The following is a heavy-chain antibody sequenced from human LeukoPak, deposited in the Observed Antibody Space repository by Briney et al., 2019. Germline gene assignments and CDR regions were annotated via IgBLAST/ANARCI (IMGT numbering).Heavy chain of an antibody. D-gene: IGHD3-9*01. CDR3: ATPFNEHYDILSPSRDAFDI. V-gene: IGHV1-3*01. CDR1: GYTFTSYA. J-gene: IGHJ3*02. CDR2: INAGNGNT. Sequence: ASVTVSFKASGYTFTSYAMHWVRQAPGQRLEWMGWINAGNGNTKYSQKFQGRVTITRDTSASTAYMELSSLRSEDTAVYYCATPFNEHYDILSPSRDAFDIWGQGTMVTVSS.